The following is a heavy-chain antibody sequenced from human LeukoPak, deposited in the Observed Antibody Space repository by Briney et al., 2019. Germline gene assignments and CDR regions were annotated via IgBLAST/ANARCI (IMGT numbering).Heavy chain of an antibody. D-gene: IGHD3-16*01. J-gene: IGHJ5*02. Sequence: RPGGSLRLSCAASGFTFSSYGMSWVRQAPGKGLEWVSAISGSGGSTYYADSVKGRFTISRDNSKNTLYLQMNSLRAEDTAVYYCARGGRTMMTYGLHDLWGQGILVTVSS. V-gene: IGHV3-23*01. CDR3: ARGGRTMMTYGLHDL. CDR1: GFTFSSYG. CDR2: ISGSGGST.